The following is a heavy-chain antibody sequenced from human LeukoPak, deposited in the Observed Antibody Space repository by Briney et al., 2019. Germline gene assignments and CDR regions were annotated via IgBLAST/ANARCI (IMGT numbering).Heavy chain of an antibody. V-gene: IGHV3-33*01. CDR1: GFTFSSYG. CDR2: IWYDGSNK. J-gene: IGHJ6*03. CDR3: ARKGRSIAARPLPRYYYYYYMDV. Sequence: GRSLRLSCAASGFTFSSYGMHWVRQAPGKGLEWVAVIWYDGSNKYYADSVKGRFTISRDNSKNTLYLQMNSLRAEDTAVYYCARKGRSIAARPLPRYYYYYYMDVWGKGTTVTVSS. D-gene: IGHD6-6*01.